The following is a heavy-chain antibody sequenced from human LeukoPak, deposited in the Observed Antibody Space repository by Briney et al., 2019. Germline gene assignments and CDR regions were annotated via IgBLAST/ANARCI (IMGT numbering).Heavy chain of an antibody. CDR1: GFTFSSYG. CDR2: IRYDGSNK. Sequence: GGSLRLSCAAAGFTFSSYGMHWVRQAPGKGVGGVAFIRYDGSNKYYADSVKGRFTISRVNAKNSLYLQMNSLRAEDTAVYYCARVKDTAYFDYWGQGTLVTVSS. V-gene: IGHV3-30*02. CDR3: ARVKDTAYFDY. D-gene: IGHD5-18*01. J-gene: IGHJ4*02.